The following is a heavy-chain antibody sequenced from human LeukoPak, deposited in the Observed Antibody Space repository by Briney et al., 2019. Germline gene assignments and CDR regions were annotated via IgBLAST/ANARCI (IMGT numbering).Heavy chain of an antibody. V-gene: IGHV1-18*01. D-gene: IGHD2-8*01. CDR1: GYTFTIYG. CDR2: ISAYNGNT. CDR3: ASRRGYCTNGVCYLDY. Sequence: GGSVKVSCKASGYTFTIYGISWVRQAPGQGLEWMGWISAYNGNTNYAQKLQGRVTMTTDTSTSTAYMELRSLRSDDTAVYYCASRRGYCTNGVCYLDYRGQGTLVTVSS. J-gene: IGHJ4*02.